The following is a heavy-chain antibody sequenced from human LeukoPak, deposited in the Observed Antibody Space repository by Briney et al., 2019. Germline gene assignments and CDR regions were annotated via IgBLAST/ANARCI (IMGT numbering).Heavy chain of an antibody. V-gene: IGHV4-39*01. J-gene: IGHJ5*02. CDR2: IYYSGTT. CDR3: ARHDYYGSLNWFDP. D-gene: IGHD3-10*01. CDR1: GGSLNSPNYY. Sequence: PSETLSLTCIVSGGSLNSPNYYWGWIRQPPGKALEWIGTIYYSGTTYYNPSLKSRLTISVDTSKNQFSLKLTSVTAADTAVYYCARHDYYGSLNWFDPWGQGTLITVSS.